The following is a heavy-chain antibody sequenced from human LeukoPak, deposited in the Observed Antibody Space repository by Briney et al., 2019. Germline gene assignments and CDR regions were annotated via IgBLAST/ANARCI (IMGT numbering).Heavy chain of an antibody. J-gene: IGHJ6*02. V-gene: IGHV4-59*08. CDR2: IYYSGST. CDR1: GGSISSYY. D-gene: IGHD3-3*01. Sequence: SETLSLTCTVSGGSISSYYWSWIRQPPGKGLEWIGYIYYSGSTNSNPSLKSRVTITVHTSRNQFALKLSSVTAADTGVYYCARLDFWNLGGMDVWGQGTTVTVSS. CDR3: ARLDFWNLGGMDV.